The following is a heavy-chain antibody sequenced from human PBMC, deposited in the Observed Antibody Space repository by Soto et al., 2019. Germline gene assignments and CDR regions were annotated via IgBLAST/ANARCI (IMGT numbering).Heavy chain of an antibody. CDR1: GYSFTSYW. J-gene: IGHJ4*02. D-gene: IGHD6-13*01. V-gene: IGHV5-51*01. CDR2: IYPGDSDT. CDR3: ARRRTYSSSWYFVYFDY. Sequence: PGESLKISCKGSGYSFTSYWIGWVRQMPGKGLEWTGIIYPGDSDTRYSPSFQGQVTISADKSISTAYLQWSSLKASDTAMYYCARRRTYSSSWYFVYFDYWGQGTLVTVSS.